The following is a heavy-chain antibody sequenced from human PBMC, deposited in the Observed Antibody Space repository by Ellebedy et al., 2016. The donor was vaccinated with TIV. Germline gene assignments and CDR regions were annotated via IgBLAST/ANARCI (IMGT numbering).Heavy chain of an antibody. J-gene: IGHJ2*01. CDR1: GYTFTSYY. Sequence: AASVKVSCKASGYTFTSYYMHWVRQAPGQGLEWMGIINPSGGSTSYAQKFQGRVTMTEDTSTDTAYMELRSLRSDDTAVYYCARDGMIVVVGHWYFDLWGRGTLVTVSS. D-gene: IGHD3-22*01. CDR3: ARDGMIVVVGHWYFDL. V-gene: IGHV1-46*01. CDR2: INPSGGST.